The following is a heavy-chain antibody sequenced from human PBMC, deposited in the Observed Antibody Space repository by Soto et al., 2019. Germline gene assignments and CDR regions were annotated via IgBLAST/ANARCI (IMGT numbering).Heavy chain of an antibody. CDR1: GGTFSSYA. Sequence: QVQLVQSGAEVKKPGSSVKVSCKASGGTFSSYAISWVRQAPGQGLEWMGGIIPIFGTANYAQKFQGRVTITADEYKSTAYMELSSLRSEDTAVYYCASALVPAADGELWYGEHFDYWGQGTLVTVSS. CDR3: ASALVPAADGELWYGEHFDY. CDR2: IIPIFGTA. D-gene: IGHD2-2*01. V-gene: IGHV1-69*12. J-gene: IGHJ4*02.